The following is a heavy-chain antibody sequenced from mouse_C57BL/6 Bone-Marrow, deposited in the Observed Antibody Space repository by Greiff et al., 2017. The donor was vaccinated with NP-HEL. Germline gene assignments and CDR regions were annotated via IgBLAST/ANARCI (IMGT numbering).Heavy chain of an antibody. V-gene: IGHV5-4*03. CDR3: AVIYYYAMDY. CDR2: ISDGGSYT. Sequence: EVMLVESGGGLVKPGGSLKLSCAASGFTFSSYAMSWVRQTPEKRLEWVATISDGGSYTYYPDNVKGRFTISRDNAKNNLYLQMSHLKSEDTAMYYCAVIYYYAMDYWGQGTSVTVSS. CDR1: GFTFSSYA. J-gene: IGHJ4*01.